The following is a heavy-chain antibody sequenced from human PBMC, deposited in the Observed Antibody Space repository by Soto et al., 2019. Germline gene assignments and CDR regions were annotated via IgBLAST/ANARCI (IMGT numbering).Heavy chain of an antibody. Sequence: SETLSLTCAVSGGSISSSNWWSWVRQPPGKGLEWIGEIYHSGSTNYNPSLKSRVTISGDKSKNQFSLKLSSVTAADTAVYYCARVAKNLWFGESQELGAFDIWGQGTMVTVSS. J-gene: IGHJ3*02. CDR2: IYHSGST. D-gene: IGHD3-10*01. CDR3: ARVAKNLWFGESQELGAFDI. V-gene: IGHV4-4*02. CDR1: GGSISSSNW.